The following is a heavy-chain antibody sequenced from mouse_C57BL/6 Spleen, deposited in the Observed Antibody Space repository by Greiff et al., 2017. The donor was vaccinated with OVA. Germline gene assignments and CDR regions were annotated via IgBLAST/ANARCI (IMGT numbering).Heavy chain of an antibody. V-gene: IGHV5-15*01. Sequence: EVQVVESGGGLVQPGGSLKLSCAASGFTFSDYGMAWVRQAPRTGPEWVAFISNLASSIYYADTVTGRFTISRDNAKNTLYLEMSGLRSEDTAMYYCARQDWEGYFDYWGQGTTLTVSS. J-gene: IGHJ2*01. CDR1: GFTFSDYG. CDR3: ARQDWEGYFDY. D-gene: IGHD4-1*01. CDR2: ISNLASSI.